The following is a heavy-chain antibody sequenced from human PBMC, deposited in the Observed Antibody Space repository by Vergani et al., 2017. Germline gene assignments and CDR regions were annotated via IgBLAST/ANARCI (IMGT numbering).Heavy chain of an antibody. J-gene: IGHJ4*02. Sequence: EVQLVESGGGLVQPGGSLRLSCAASGFTFSSYAMSWVRQAPGKGLEWVSAISGSGFNTYYADSVKGRFTISRDNSKNTLYLQMNSLRAEDTAVYYCAKDPLPEYCSGGSCYSETQGDYWGQGTLVTVSS. CDR2: ISGSGFNT. V-gene: IGHV3-23*04. CDR1: GFTFSSYA. CDR3: AKDPLPEYCSGGSCYSETQGDY. D-gene: IGHD2-15*01.